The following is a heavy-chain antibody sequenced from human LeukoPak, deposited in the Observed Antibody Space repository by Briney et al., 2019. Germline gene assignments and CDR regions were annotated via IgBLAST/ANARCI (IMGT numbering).Heavy chain of an antibody. CDR3: ARDKPLVDNHYGLDV. Sequence: GGSLRLSCAASGFTFSSYGMHWVRQAPGKGLEWVAVISYDGSNKYYADSVKGRFTISRDNSKNTLYLQMNSLRAEDTAVYYCARDKPLVDNHYGLDVWGQGTTVTVSS. V-gene: IGHV3-30*03. CDR1: GFTFSSYG. J-gene: IGHJ6*02. CDR2: ISYDGSNK. D-gene: IGHD2-15*01.